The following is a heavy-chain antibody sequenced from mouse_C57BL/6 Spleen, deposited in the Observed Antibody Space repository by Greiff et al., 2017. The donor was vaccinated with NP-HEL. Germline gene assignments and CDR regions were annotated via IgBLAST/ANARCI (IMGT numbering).Heavy chain of an antibody. CDR3: ARGDTYFDY. V-gene: IGHV1-66*01. CDR2: IYPGSGNT. J-gene: IGHJ2*01. CDR1: GYSFTSYY. D-gene: IGHD3-3*01. Sequence: QVQLQQSGPELVKPGASVKLSCKASGYSFTSYYIHWVKQRPGQGLEWIGWIYPGSGNTKYNEKFKGKATLTADTSSSTAYMQLSSLTSEDSAVYYCARGDTYFDYWGQGTTLTVSS.